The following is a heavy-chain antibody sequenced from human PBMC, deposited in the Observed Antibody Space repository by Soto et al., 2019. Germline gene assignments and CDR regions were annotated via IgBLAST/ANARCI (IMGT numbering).Heavy chain of an antibody. V-gene: IGHV3-74*01. J-gene: IGHJ3*01. CDR2: VHSDGTTT. Sequence: EVQLVESGGGLVQPGASLRLSCAASGITFDYYWMHWVRQAPGKGLVWVSRVHSDGTTTTYADSVKGRFTISRDNARNTVSLQMSSLRAEDTAIYYCARGDRGGFDLWGHGTVVTVSS. D-gene: IGHD3-10*01. CDR1: GITFDYYW. CDR3: ARGDRGGFDL.